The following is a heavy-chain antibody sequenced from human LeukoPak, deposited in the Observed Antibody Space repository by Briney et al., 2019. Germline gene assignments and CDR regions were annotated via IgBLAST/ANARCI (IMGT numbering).Heavy chain of an antibody. CDR2: ISSTSSYI. J-gene: IGHJ4*02. D-gene: IGHD3-10*01. CDR1: GFTFSRYT. CDR3: ARDPFSSGSY. V-gene: IGHV3-21*01. Sequence: GASLRLSCAASGFTFSRYTMNWVRQAPGKGLEWVSSISSTSSYIHYADSVKGRFTISRDNAKNSLFLQMNSLRAEDTAVYYCARDPFSSGSYWGQGTLVTVSS.